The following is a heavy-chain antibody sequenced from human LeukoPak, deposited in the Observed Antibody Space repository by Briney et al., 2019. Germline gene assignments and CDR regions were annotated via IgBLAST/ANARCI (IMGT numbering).Heavy chain of an antibody. CDR1: GGTFSSYA. CDR2: IIPILGIA. J-gene: IGHJ4*02. D-gene: IGHD6-13*01. V-gene: IGHV1-69*04. Sequence: SVKVSCKASGGTFSSYAISWVRQAPGQGLEWMGRIIPILGIANYAQKFQGRVTITADKSTSTAYMELSSLRSEDTAVYYCARESIAAEGFDYWGQGTLVTVSS. CDR3: ARESIAAEGFDY.